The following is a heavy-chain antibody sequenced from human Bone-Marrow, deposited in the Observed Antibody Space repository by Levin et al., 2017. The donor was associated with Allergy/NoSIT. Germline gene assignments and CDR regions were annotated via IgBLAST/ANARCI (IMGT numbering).Heavy chain of an antibody. J-gene: IGHJ4*02. CDR3: ARDRGFLLYSSSLDY. V-gene: IGHV1-69*13. CDR2: IIPIFGTA. CDR1: GGTFSSYA. D-gene: IGHD6-13*01. Sequence: SVKVSCKASGGTFSSYAISWVRQAPGQGLEWMGGIIPIFGTANYAQKFQGRVTITADESTSTAYMELSSLRSEDTAVYYCARDRGFLLYSSSLDYWGQGTLVTVSS.